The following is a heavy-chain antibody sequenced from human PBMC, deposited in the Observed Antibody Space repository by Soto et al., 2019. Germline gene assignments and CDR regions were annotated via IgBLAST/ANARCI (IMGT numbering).Heavy chain of an antibody. D-gene: IGHD3-10*02. Sequence: GGSLRLSCEASGFAISECSMNWVRQAPGKGLEWLAYITIRTGNVLYADSVRGRFTISADNAENSVILQMNSLRDEDSAVYFCVRDRDLYRDMFHADLWGQGTLVTVS. CDR2: ITIRTGNV. J-gene: IGHJ4*01. CDR3: VRDRDLYRDMFHADL. V-gene: IGHV3-48*02. CDR1: GFAISECS.